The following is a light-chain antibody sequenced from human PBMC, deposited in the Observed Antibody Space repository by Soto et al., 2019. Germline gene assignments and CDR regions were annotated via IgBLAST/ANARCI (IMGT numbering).Light chain of an antibody. CDR2: LAS. CDR3: QQYDKSPWT. CDR1: QSISSSY. Sequence: EIVLTQSPATLSLSPGERATLSCRASQSISSSYLAWYQQKPGQAPRLLIYLASFRATGIPDRFSGSGSGTDFTLTISGLEPEDFAVYYCQQYDKSPWTFGQGTKVDIK. J-gene: IGKJ1*01. V-gene: IGKV3-20*01.